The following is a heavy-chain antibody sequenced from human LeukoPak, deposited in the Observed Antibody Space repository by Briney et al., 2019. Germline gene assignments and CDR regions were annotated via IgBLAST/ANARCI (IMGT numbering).Heavy chain of an antibody. CDR2: ISRSGSTK. CDR1: GFTFDDYG. V-gene: IGHV3-11*01. CDR3: ARVLRYCSGGNCYSGGLGYMDV. J-gene: IGHJ6*03. Sequence: GGSLRLSCAASGFTFDDYGMSWVRQAPGKGLEWVSSISRSGSTKYYADSVKGRFTISRDNAKNSLFLQMNSLRAEDTAVYYCARVLRYCSGGNCYSGGLGYMDVWGKGTTVTISS. D-gene: IGHD2-15*01.